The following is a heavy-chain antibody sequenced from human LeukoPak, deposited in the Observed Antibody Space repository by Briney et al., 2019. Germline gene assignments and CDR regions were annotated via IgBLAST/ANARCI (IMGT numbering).Heavy chain of an antibody. CDR3: AKDPKTFRIAVAGTSH. CDR1: GFTFSSYA. CDR2: ISGSGGST. D-gene: IGHD6-19*01. J-gene: IGHJ4*02. Sequence: GGSLRLSCAASGFTFSSYAMSWVRQAPGKGLEWVSAISGSGGSTYYADSVKGRFTISRDNSKNTLYLQMNGLRAEDTAVYYCAKDPKTFRIAVAGTSHWGQGTLVTVSS. V-gene: IGHV3-23*01.